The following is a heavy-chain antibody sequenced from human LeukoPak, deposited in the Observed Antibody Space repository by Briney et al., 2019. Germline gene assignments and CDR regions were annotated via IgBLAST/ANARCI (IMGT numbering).Heavy chain of an antibody. J-gene: IGHJ3*02. CDR3: ANGRYFDWFSAFDI. CDR1: GGSISSSSYY. CDR2: IYYSGST. Sequence: SETLSLTCTVSGGSISSSSYYWGWLRQPPGKGLEWIGSIYYSGSTYYNPSLKSRFTISVDTSKNQFSLKLSSVTAADTAVYYCANGRYFDWFSAFDIWGQGTMVTVSS. D-gene: IGHD3-9*01. V-gene: IGHV4-39*01.